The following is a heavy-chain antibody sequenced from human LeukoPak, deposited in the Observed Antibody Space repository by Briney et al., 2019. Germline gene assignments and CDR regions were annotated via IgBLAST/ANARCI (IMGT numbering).Heavy chain of an antibody. CDR3: AISHGGHSDFDY. D-gene: IGHD4-23*01. V-gene: IGHV3-7*01. J-gene: IGHJ4*02. Sequence: GGSMRLSCAASGFTFSNYWMSWVRQAPGKGLEWLANINQDGSEMYYVDSVKGRFTISRDIAKNSLYLQMSSLRADDTAVYYCAISHGGHSDFDYWGQGTLVTVSS. CDR2: INQDGSEM. CDR1: GFTFSNYW.